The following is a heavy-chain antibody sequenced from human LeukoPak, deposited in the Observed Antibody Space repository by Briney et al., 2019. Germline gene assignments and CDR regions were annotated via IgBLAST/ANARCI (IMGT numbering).Heavy chain of an antibody. D-gene: IGHD2-2*01. Sequence: ASVKVSCKASGYTFTGYYMHWVRQAPGQGLEWMGWINPNSGGTNYAQKLQGRVTMTTDTSTSTAYMELRSLRSDDTAVYYCARVRDIVVVPANYYYYGMDVWGQGTTVTVSS. CDR1: GYTFTGYY. CDR2: INPNSGGT. J-gene: IGHJ6*02. V-gene: IGHV1-2*02. CDR3: ARVRDIVVVPANYYYYGMDV.